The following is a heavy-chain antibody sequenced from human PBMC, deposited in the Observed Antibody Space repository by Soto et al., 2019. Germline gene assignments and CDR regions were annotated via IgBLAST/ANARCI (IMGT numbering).Heavy chain of an antibody. J-gene: IGHJ4*02. V-gene: IGHV4-34*01. CDR3: ARDKITGLFDY. CDR2: INHSGST. CDR1: GRSFSGYY. D-gene: IGHD2-8*02. Sequence: SQTLSLTCAIYGRSFSGYYWTLTRQPPGTGLEWIGEINHSGSTNYNPSLKSRVTISVDTSKNQFSLKLTSVTTADTAVYYGARDKITGLFDYWGQGTLVTVSS.